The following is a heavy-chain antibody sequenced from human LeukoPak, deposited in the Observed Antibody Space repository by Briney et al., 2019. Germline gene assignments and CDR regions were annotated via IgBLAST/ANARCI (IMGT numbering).Heavy chain of an antibody. J-gene: IGHJ5*02. V-gene: IGHV4-4*07. CDR1: GDSISSDY. CDR3: ASMGEADYDGNTDRLDP. D-gene: IGHD4-23*01. Sequence: PSETLSLTCTVSGDSISSDYWNWIRQPAGKGLEWIGRIYTSGSTNYNPSLKSRVTMSIDTSKNQFSLKLSSVTAADTAVYYCASMGEADYDGNTDRLDPWGQGTPVTVSS. CDR2: IYTSGST.